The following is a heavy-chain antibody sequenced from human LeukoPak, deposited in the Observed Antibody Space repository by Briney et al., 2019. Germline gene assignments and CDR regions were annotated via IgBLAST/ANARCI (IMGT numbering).Heavy chain of an antibody. V-gene: IGHV3-48*01. CDR2: ISSSSSTI. CDR1: GFTFSSYS. J-gene: IGHJ1*01. D-gene: IGHD3-10*01. Sequence: PGGSLRLSCAASGFTFSSYSMNWVRQAPGKGLEWVSYISSSSSTIYYTDSVKGRFTISRDNAKNSLYLQMNSLRAEDTAVYYCARRRGPEYFQHWGQGTLVTVSS. CDR3: ARRRGPEYFQH.